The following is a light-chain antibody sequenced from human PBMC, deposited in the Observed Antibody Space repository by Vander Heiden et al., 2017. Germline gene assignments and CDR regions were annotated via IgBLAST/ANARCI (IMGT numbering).Light chain of an antibody. Sequence: EIVLTQSPDTLSLSPGERATLSCRASQSVNTNFLAWYQQKPGQAPRLLMSGASTRATGVPDRFSGSGSGTDFTLIISRLESEDCAVYICQQYGTSPVTFGQGTRLELK. J-gene: IGKJ5*01. CDR2: GAS. V-gene: IGKV3-20*01. CDR1: QSVNTNF. CDR3: QQYGTSPVT.